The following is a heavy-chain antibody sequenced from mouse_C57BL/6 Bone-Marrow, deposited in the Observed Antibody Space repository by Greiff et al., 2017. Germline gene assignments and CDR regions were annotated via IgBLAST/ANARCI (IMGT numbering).Heavy chain of an antibody. CDR3: ARKGAKFITTVALDY. Sequence: VQLQPSGAELARPGASVKLSCKASGYTFPSSGISWVKQRTGQGLAWIGDIYPRSGNTYYNEKFKGKATLTADKSSSPAYMELRSLTSEDSAVYFCARKGAKFITTVALDYWGQGTTLTVSS. CDR2: IYPRSGNT. J-gene: IGHJ2*01. V-gene: IGHV1-81*01. D-gene: IGHD1-1*01. CDR1: GYTFPSSG.